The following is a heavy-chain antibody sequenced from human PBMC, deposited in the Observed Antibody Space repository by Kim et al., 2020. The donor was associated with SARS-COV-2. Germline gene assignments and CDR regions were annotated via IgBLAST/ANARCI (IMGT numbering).Heavy chain of an antibody. CDR3: ARGKQWLDDFDY. Sequence: YYADSVKGRFTISRDNAKNSLYLQMNSLRAEDTAVYYCARGKQWLDDFDYWGQGTLVTVSS. J-gene: IGHJ4*02. V-gene: IGHV3-21*01. D-gene: IGHD6-19*01.